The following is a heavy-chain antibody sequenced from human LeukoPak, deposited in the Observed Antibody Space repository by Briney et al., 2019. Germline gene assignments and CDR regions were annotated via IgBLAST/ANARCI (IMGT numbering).Heavy chain of an antibody. V-gene: IGHV4-39*01. Sequence: SETLSLTCTVSGGSISSSSYYWGWIRQPPGKGLEWIGSIYYSGSTYHNPSLKSRVTISVDTSKNQFSLNLSSVTAADTAVYYCASHSYCSGGSCYSNPDAFDFWGQGTMVTVSS. CDR2: IYYSGST. CDR1: GGSISSSSYY. J-gene: IGHJ3*01. CDR3: ASHSYCSGGSCYSNPDAFDF. D-gene: IGHD2-15*01.